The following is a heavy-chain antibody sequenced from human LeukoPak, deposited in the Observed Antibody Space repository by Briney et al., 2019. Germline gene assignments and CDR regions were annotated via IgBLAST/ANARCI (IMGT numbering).Heavy chain of an antibody. D-gene: IGHD4-23*01. CDR2: IYYSGST. CDR1: GGSISSYY. Sequence: SETPSLTCTVSGGSISSYYWSWIRQPPGKGLEWIGYIYYSGSTNYNPSLKSRVTISVDTSKNQFSLKLSSVTAADTAVYYCASLNDYGGNSGDYWGQGTLVTVSS. J-gene: IGHJ4*02. V-gene: IGHV4-59*01. CDR3: ASLNDYGGNSGDY.